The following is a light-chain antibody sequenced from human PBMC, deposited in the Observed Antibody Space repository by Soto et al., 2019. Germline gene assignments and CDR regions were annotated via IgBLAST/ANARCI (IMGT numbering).Light chain of an antibody. Sequence: EIVMTQSPGTLSLSPGERATISCRASQVIGSRYLAWYHQKSGQAPRLLIYGASSRATGIPDRFSGSGSGTDFTLTISRLEPEDFGVYYCQQFGSSIPHTFGQGTNVDIK. CDR3: QQFGSSIPHT. CDR2: GAS. CDR1: QVIGSRY. J-gene: IGKJ2*01. V-gene: IGKV3-20*01.